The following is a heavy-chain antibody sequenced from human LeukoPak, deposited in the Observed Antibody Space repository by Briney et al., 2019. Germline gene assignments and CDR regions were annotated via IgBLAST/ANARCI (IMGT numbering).Heavy chain of an antibody. J-gene: IGHJ5*02. CDR1: GGSISSHY. Sequence: SETLSLTCTVSGGSISSHYWSWIRQPPGKGLEWIGYIYYSGSTNYNPSLKSRVTISVDTSKNQFSLKLSSVTAADTAVYYCARLGSSGYSSEWFDPWGQGTLVTVSS. CDR2: IYYSGST. V-gene: IGHV4-59*11. D-gene: IGHD3-22*01. CDR3: ARLGSSGYSSEWFDP.